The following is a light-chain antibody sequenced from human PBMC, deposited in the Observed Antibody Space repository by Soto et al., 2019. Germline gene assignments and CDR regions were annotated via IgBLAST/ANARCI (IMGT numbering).Light chain of an antibody. J-gene: IGKJ1*01. V-gene: IGKV1-5*03. CDR3: QQYNSYPT. CDR2: KES. CDR1: QTISSW. Sequence: DIQMTQSPSTLSGSVGDRVTITCRASQTISSWLAWYQQKPGKAPKILIYKESSLESGVQSRFRGSGSGTEFTLTISSLQPDDFATDYCQQYNSYPTFGQGTKVDIK.